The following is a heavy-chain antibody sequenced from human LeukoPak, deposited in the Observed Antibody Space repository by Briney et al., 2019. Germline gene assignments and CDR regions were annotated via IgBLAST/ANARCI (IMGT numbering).Heavy chain of an antibody. V-gene: IGHV3-30*03. CDR1: GFTFNSYG. J-gene: IGHJ1*01. CDR3: AAYHASRTFGYFQH. Sequence: GGSLRLSCAASGFTFNSYGMHWVRQAPGKGLEWLAVISFDGSNKYFADSVEGRLVVSRDDSNNTLYLHMNTLRPDDTAIYYCAAYHASRTFGYFQHWGQGTLVTVSS. D-gene: IGHD1-14*01. CDR2: ISFDGSNK.